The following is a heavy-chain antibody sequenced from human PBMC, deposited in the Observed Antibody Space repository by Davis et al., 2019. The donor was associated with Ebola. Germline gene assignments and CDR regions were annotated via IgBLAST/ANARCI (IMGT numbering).Heavy chain of an antibody. D-gene: IGHD3-22*01. J-gene: IGHJ4*02. CDR1: GFTFDDYA. Sequence: PGGSLRLSCAASGFTFDDYAMHWVRQAPGKGLEWVSGISWNSGSIGYADSVKGRFTISRDNAKNSLYLQMNSLRAEDTALYYCAKDNHWRGYYYDSSGYYWDYWGQGTLVTVSS. V-gene: IGHV3-9*01. CDR3: AKDNHWRGYYYDSSGYYWDY. CDR2: ISWNSGSI.